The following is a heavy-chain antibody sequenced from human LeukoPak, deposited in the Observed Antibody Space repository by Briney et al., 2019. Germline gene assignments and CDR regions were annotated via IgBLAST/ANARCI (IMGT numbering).Heavy chain of an antibody. D-gene: IGHD2-15*01. CDR2: INPNSGGT. V-gene: IGHV1-2*02. J-gene: IGHJ3*02. CDR3: ARSIGYCSGGSCYSAAFDI. CDR1: GYTFTGYY. Sequence: ASVKVSCKASGYTFTGYYMHWVRQAPGQGLEWMGWINPNSGGTNYAQKFQGRVTMTRDTSISTACMELSGLRSDDTAVYYCARSIGYCSGGSCYSAAFDIWGQGTMVTVSS.